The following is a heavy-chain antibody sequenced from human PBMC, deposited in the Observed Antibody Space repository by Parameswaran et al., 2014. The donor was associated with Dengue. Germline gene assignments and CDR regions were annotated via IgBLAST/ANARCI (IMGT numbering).Heavy chain of an antibody. D-gene: IGHD2-2*01. J-gene: IGHJ6*02. Sequence: VRQAPGKGLEWMGRIDPSDSYTNYSPSFQGHVTISADKSISTAYLQWSSLKASDTAMYYCASPGSVVPAGYGMDVWGQGTTVTVSS. V-gene: IGHV5-10-1*01. CDR3: ASPGSVVPAGYGMDV. CDR2: IDPSDSYT.